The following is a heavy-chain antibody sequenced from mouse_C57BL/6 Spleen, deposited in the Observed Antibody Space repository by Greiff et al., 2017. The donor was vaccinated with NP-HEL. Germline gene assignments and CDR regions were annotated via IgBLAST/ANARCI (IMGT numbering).Heavy chain of an antibody. Sequence: EVHLVESEGGLVQPGSSMKLSCTASGFTFSDYYMAWVRQVPEKGLEWVANINYDGSSTYYLDSLKSRFIISRDNAKNILYLQMSSLKSEDTATYYCARDSDYGSSYWYFDVWGTGTTVTVSS. CDR2: INYDGSST. CDR3: ARDSDYGSSYWYFDV. J-gene: IGHJ1*03. V-gene: IGHV5-16*01. D-gene: IGHD1-1*01. CDR1: GFTFSDYY.